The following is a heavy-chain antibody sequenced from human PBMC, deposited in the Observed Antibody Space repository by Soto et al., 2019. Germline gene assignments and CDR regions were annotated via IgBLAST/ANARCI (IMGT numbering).Heavy chain of an antibody. V-gene: IGHV3-23*01. D-gene: IGHD3-22*01. CDR1: GFPFSSYA. J-gene: IGHJ4*02. CDR2: ISGSGGST. CDR3: AKDPHERLYYYDSSGYHLN. Sequence: GGSLRLSCASSGFPFSSYAMSLVRQAPGKGLEWVSAISGSGGSTYYADSVKGRFTISRDNSKNTLYLQMNSLRAEDTAVYYCAKDPHERLYYYDSSGYHLNWGQGTLVTVSS.